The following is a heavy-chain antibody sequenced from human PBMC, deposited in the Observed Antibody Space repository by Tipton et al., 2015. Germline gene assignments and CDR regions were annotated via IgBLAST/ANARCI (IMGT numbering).Heavy chain of an antibody. Sequence: TLSLTCTFSGGSVSSGTYYWSWIRQPPGKGLEWIGSISHSGNTYYNPSLKSRVTMSRDTSKNQFSLTLNSVAAADTAVYYCARDLEHGMDVWGHGTTVTVPS. V-gene: IGHV4-39*07. D-gene: IGHD5-24*01. CDR1: GGSVSSGTYY. J-gene: IGHJ6*02. CDR3: ARDLEHGMDV. CDR2: ISHSGNT.